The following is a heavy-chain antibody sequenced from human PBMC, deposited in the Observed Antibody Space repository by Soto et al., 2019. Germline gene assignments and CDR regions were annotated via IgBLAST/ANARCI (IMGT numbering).Heavy chain of an antibody. CDR3: ARGYSSGWGFDP. J-gene: IGHJ5*02. CDR1: GYTFTSYY. V-gene: IGHV1-8*01. CDR2: MNPNSGNT. Sequence: ASVKVSCKASGYTFTSYYINWVRQATGQGLEWMGWMNPNSGNTGYAQKFQGRVTMTRNTSISTAYMELSSLRSEDTAVYYCARGYSSGWGFDPWGQGTLVTVSS. D-gene: IGHD6-19*01.